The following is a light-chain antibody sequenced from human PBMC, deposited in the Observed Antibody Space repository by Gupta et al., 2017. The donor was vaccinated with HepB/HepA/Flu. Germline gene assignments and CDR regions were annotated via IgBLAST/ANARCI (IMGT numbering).Light chain of an antibody. CDR1: LSVSSN. CDR3: QQYNNWPPIT. V-gene: IGKV3-15*01. J-gene: IGKJ5*01. CDR2: GAS. Sequence: EIVMTQSPATLSVSPGERATPSCRASLSVSSNLAGYQQKPCQAPRLLIYGASTRATGIPARLSGSASGTEVTLPISSLQSEDFAVYSCQQYNNWPPITFGQGTRLESK.